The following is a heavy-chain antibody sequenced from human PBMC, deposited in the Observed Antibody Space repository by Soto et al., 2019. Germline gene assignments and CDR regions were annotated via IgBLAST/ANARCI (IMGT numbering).Heavy chain of an antibody. J-gene: IGHJ4*02. CDR2: INAGNGNT. D-gene: IGHD6-13*01. CDR1: GYTLTSYA. V-gene: IGHV1-3*01. CDR3: ARGAAAGNFLDFDY. Sequence: ASVEVSFRAPGYTLTSYAMHLVRQAPGQRLESMEWINAGNGNTKYSQKYQGRVTITRDTSASTAYMELISLRSEDTDVYYCARGAAAGNFLDFDYWGQGTLVTVSS.